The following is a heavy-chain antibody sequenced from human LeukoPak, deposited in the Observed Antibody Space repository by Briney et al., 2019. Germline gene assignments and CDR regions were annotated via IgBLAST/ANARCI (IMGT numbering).Heavy chain of an antibody. V-gene: IGHV3-11*01. J-gene: IGHJ1*01. CDR3: ARDPDYGDPE. Sequence: GGSLRLSCVASGFTFSDHYMSWFRLSPGKGLEWLSYITSSGSTTDYADSVKGRFTISRDNGKNSMFLQMNSLRPEDTAVYYCARDPDYGDPEWGQGTLVTVSS. CDR2: ITSSGSTT. D-gene: IGHD4-17*01. CDR1: GFTFSDHY.